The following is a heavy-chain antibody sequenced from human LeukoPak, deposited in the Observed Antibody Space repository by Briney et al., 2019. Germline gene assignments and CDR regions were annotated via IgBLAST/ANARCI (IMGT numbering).Heavy chain of an antibody. CDR1: RGSVSSADYF. J-gene: IGHJ5*02. Sequence: SQTLSLTCTVSRGSVSSADYFWSWIRQPPGKGLEWIGYIYYSGSSYYDPSLKSRVTISIDTSKNQFSVKLTSVTAADTAVYYCARDQGAVAGIDPWGQGTLVTVSS. CDR3: ARDQGAVAGIDP. V-gene: IGHV4-30-4*08. CDR2: IYYSGSS. D-gene: IGHD6-19*01.